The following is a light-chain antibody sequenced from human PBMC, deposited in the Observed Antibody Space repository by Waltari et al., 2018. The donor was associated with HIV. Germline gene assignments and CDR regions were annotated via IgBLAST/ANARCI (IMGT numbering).Light chain of an antibody. CDR2: DAS. Sequence: EIVMTQSPATLSVSPRERVTLSCRASQSISSNLAWYQQKPGQGPRLLIYDASTRATDIPARFSGSGSGTEFTLTISSLQSEDFAIYYCQQYVNWPPYTFGQGTKLEIK. CDR1: QSISSN. V-gene: IGKV3-15*01. CDR3: QQYVNWPPYT. J-gene: IGKJ2*01.